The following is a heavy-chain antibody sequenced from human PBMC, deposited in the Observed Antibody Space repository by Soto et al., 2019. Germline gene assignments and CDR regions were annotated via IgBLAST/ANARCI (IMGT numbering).Heavy chain of an antibody. Sequence: QVQLQESGPGLVKPSETLSLTCTVSGGSVSSGSYYWSWIREPPGKGLEWIGYIYYSGSTNYNPSLKSRVTISVHTSKNQFSLKLSSVTAADTAVYYCARTGLGRFLEWLAPYYFDYWGQGTLVTVSS. CDR1: GGSVSSGSYY. CDR3: ARTGLGRFLEWLAPYYFDY. J-gene: IGHJ4*02. CDR2: IYYSGST. V-gene: IGHV4-61*01. D-gene: IGHD3-3*01.